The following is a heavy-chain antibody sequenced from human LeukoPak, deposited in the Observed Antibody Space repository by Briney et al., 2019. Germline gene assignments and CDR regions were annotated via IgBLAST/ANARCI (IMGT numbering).Heavy chain of an antibody. J-gene: IGHJ6*02. D-gene: IGHD1-26*01. Sequence: GGSLRLSCAASGFTFDDYAMHWVRQAPGKGLEWVSGISWNSGSIGYADSVKGRFTISRDNAKNSLYLQMNSLRAEDTAVYYCARDTDGSYPHYYYYGMDVWGQGTTVTVSS. CDR2: ISWNSGSI. V-gene: IGHV3-9*01. CDR1: GFTFDDYA. CDR3: ARDTDGSYPHYYYYGMDV.